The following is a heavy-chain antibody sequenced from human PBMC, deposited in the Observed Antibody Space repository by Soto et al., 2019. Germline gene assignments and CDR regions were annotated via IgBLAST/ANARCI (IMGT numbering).Heavy chain of an antibody. CDR1: GFTFGDYA. V-gene: IGHV3-49*03. CDR3: ALTLTMVRGVIIPEDI. J-gene: IGHJ3*02. CDR2: IRSKAYGGTT. Sequence: GGSLRLSCTASGFTFGDYAMSWFRQAPGKGLEWVGFIRSKAYGGTTEYAASVKGRFTISRDDSKSIAYLQMNSLKTEDTAVYYCALTLTMVRGVIIPEDIWGQGTMVTVSS. D-gene: IGHD3-10*01.